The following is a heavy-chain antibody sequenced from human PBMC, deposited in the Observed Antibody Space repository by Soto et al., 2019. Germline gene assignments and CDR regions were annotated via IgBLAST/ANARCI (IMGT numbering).Heavy chain of an antibody. CDR2: ISAYNGNT. J-gene: IGHJ6*02. V-gene: IGHV1-18*01. CDR1: GYTFTSYG. Sequence: ASVKVSCKASGYTFTSYGISWVRQAPGQGLEWMGWISAYNGNTNYAQKLQGRVTMTTDTSKNQFSLKLSSVTAADTAVYYCARGGAAWDGMDVWGQGTTVTVSS. D-gene: IGHD6-13*01. CDR3: ARGGAAWDGMDV.